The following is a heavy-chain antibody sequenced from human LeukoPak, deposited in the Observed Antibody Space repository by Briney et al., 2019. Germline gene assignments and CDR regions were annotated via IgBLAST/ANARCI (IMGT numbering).Heavy chain of an antibody. V-gene: IGHV3-23*01. CDR2: ISDSGGST. Sequence: PSGGSLRLSCAASGFTFSSYWIHWVRQAPGKGLVWVSTISDSGGSTYYADSVKGRFTISRDNSKSTLYLQMNSLRAEDTAVYYCGRYYVMDVWGQGTSVTVSS. CDR1: GFTFSSYW. CDR3: GRYYVMDV. J-gene: IGHJ6*02.